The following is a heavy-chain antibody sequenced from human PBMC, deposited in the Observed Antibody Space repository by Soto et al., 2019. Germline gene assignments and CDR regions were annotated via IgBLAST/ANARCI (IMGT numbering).Heavy chain of an antibody. D-gene: IGHD1-26*01. CDR3: ARATLRYYYYYYGMDV. CDR2: INHSGST. V-gene: IGHV4-34*01. J-gene: IGHJ6*02. CDR1: GGSFSGYY. Sequence: SETLSLTCAVYGGSFSGYYWSWIRQPPGKGLEWIGEINHSGSTNYNPSLKSRVTISVDTSKNQFSLKLSSVTAADTAVYYCARATLRYYYYYYGMDVWGQGTTVTVSS.